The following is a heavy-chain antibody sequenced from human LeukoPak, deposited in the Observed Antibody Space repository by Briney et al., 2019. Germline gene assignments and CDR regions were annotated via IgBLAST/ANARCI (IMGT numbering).Heavy chain of an antibody. CDR2: IRSSNNYI. CDR1: GFNFNTYN. D-gene: IGHD4-23*01. V-gene: IGHV3-21*01. Sequence: GGSLRLSCAASGFNFNTYNMNWVRQAPGKGLEWVSSIRSSNNYIHYADSVRGRFTISRDNAKNALYLQVNSLRAEDTAVYYCARSHLVYPNSYYFDCWGQGPLVTVSS. J-gene: IGHJ4*02. CDR3: ARSHLVYPNSYYFDC.